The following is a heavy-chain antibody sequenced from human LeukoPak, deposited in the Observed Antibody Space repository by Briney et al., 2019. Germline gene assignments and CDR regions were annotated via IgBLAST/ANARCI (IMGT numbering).Heavy chain of an antibody. Sequence: GGSLRLSCAASGFTFGSYGMHWVRQAPGKGLEWVAVISYDGSNKYYADSVKGRFTISRDNSKNTLHLQMNSLRAEDTAVYYCAKYCSGGSCLDYWGQGTLVTVSS. CDR3: AKYCSGGSCLDY. CDR1: GFTFGSYG. V-gene: IGHV3-30*18. CDR2: ISYDGSNK. J-gene: IGHJ4*02. D-gene: IGHD2-15*01.